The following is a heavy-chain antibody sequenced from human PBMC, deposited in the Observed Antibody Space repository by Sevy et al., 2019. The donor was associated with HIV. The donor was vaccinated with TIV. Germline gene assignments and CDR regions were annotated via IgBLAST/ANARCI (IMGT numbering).Heavy chain of an antibody. CDR3: AKDLAGPGRRYFDY. J-gene: IGHJ4*02. CDR2: IRYDGSDK. V-gene: IGHV3-30*02. D-gene: IGHD6-13*01. Sequence: GSLRLSCAASGFTFTNYGMHWVRQVPGKGLEWVTFIRYDGSDKYYAASVKGRFTISRDDSKNTLHLQMDSLRPEDTAIYYCAKDLAGPGRRYFDYWGQGTLVTVSS. CDR1: GFTFTNYG.